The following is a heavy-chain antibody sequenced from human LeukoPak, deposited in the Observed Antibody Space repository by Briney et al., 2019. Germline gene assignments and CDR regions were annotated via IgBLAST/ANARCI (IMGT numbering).Heavy chain of an antibody. CDR2: ISFDGSHQ. J-gene: IGHJ4*02. CDR1: GFVFSDYP. D-gene: IGHD6-13*01. CDR3: TRDAAAAFDY. Sequence: PGGSLRLSCSASGFVFSDYPLHWIRQSPGKGPEWVAVISFDGSHQYYADSVKGRFTVSRDTSKNTVWLQMNSLRVEDTAVYYCTRDAAAAFDYWGQGTLVTVSS. V-gene: IGHV3-30*07.